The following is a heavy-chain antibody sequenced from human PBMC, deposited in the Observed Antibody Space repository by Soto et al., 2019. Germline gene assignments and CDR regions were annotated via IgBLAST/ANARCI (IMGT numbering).Heavy chain of an antibody. V-gene: IGHV1-69*12. Sequence: QVQLVQSGAEVKKPGSSVKVSCKASGGTFSSYAISWVRQAPGQGLEWMGGIIPIFGTANYAQKFQGRVTITADDSSGTAYMELSSPRSEDTAVYYCATVPGIAAPPSGDYYYYGMDVWGQGTTVTVSS. CDR2: IIPIFGTA. J-gene: IGHJ6*02. CDR3: ATVPGIAAPPSGDYYYYGMDV. CDR1: GGTFSSYA. D-gene: IGHD6-25*01.